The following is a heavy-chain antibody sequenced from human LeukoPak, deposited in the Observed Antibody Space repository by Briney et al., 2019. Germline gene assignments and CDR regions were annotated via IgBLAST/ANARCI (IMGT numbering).Heavy chain of an antibody. V-gene: IGHV3-43*02. CDR2: ISGDGGST. CDR1: AFTFIDHG. J-gene: IGHJ3*02. Sequence: GGSLRLSCAASAFTFIDHGMHWVRQAPGKGLEWVSLISGDGGSTYYADSVKGRFTISRDNAKNSLYLQMNSLRAEDTAVYYCAREAAFDMWGQGTMVTVSS. CDR3: AREAAFDM.